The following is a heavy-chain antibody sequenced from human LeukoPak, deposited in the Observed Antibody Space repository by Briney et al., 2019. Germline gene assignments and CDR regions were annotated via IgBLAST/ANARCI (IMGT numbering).Heavy chain of an antibody. CDR2: IYYSGST. J-gene: IGHJ4*02. CDR3: ARLGTKTYYDFWSGYYIDY. CDR1: GGSISSSSYY. D-gene: IGHD3-3*01. V-gene: IGHV4-39*01. Sequence: SETLSLTCTVSGGSISSSSYYWGWIRQPPGKGLEWIGSIYYSGSTYYNPSLKSRDTISVDTSKNQFSLKLSSVTAADTAVYYCARLGTKTYYDFWSGYYIDYWGQGTLVTVSS.